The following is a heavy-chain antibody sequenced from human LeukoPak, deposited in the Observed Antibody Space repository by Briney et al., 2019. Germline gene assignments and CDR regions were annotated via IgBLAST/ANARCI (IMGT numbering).Heavy chain of an antibody. CDR3: ATGSFGSGSPRPFDY. J-gene: IGHJ4*02. Sequence: GGSLRLSCAASGFTFSDYYMSWIRQAPGKGLEWVSYISSSNRYTNYADSVKGRFTISRDNAKSTLYLQMNSLGAEDTAVYYCATGSFGSGSPRPFDYWGQGTLVTVSS. CDR1: GFTFSDYY. D-gene: IGHD1-26*01. CDR2: ISSSNRYT. V-gene: IGHV3-11*06.